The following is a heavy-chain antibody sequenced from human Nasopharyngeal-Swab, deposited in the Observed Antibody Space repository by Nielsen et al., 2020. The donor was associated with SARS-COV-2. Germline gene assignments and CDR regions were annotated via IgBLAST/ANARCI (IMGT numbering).Heavy chain of an antibody. CDR3: ARYYCGGDCPFDY. CDR2: ISSSGATI. Sequence: GESLKISCAASGFTFSDYYMSWIRQAPGKGLEWISCISSSGATIHYADSVKGRFTISRDNAENSLYLQMDSLRAEDTAIYYCARYYCGGDCPFDYWGQGILVTVSS. CDR1: GFTFSDYY. V-gene: IGHV3-11*04. D-gene: IGHD2-21*02. J-gene: IGHJ4*02.